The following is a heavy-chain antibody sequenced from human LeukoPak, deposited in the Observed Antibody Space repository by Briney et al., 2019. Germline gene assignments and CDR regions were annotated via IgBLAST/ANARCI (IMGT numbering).Heavy chain of an antibody. CDR3: ARFYRTNGVCYNFDY. Sequence: ASVKVSCKASGYTFTSYDINWVRQATGQGLEWMGWMNPNSGNTGYAQKFQGRVTMTRNTSISTAYMELSSLRSEDTAVCYCARFYRTNGVCYNFDYWGQGTLVAVSS. V-gene: IGHV1-8*01. D-gene: IGHD2-8*01. J-gene: IGHJ4*02. CDR2: MNPNSGNT. CDR1: GYTFTSYD.